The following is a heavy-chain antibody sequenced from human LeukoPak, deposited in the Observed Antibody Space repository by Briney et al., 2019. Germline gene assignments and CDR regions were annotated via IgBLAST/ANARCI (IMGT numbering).Heavy chain of an antibody. CDR2: ISYDGSNK. J-gene: IGHJ6*02. V-gene: IGHV3-30*18. Sequence: GGSLRLSCAASGFTFSSYGMHWVRQAPGKGLEWVAVISYDGSNKYYADSVKGRFTISRDNSKNTLYLQMNSLRAEDTAVYYCANESSGYSYGLYYYYGMDVWGQGTTVTVSS. CDR1: GFTFSSYG. CDR3: ANESSGYSYGLYYYYGMDV. D-gene: IGHD5-18*01.